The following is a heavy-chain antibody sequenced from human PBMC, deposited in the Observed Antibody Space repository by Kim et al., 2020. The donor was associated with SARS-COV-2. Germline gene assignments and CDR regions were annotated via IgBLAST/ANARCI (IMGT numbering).Heavy chain of an antibody. CDR3: AREVDRLWFDP. V-gene: IGHV3-21*01. Sequence: GGSLRLSCAASGFTFRTFTMNWVRRAPGKGLEWVSSISPSGSHTYYADAVNGRFTISRDNAEDSLSLQMNSLRADDTAVYYCAREVDRLWFDPWGQGTLV. J-gene: IGHJ5*02. CDR1: GFTFRTFT. D-gene: IGHD1-26*01. CDR2: ISPSGSHT.